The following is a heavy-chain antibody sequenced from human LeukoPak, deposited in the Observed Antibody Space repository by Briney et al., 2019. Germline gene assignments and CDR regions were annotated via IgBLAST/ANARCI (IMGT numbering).Heavy chain of an antibody. CDR2: ISGSGGST. Sequence: GGSLSLSCAASGFTFTSYAMSWVRQAPGKGLELVSAISGSGGSTYYADSVKGRFTISRDNSKNTLYLQMNSLRAEDTAVHYCAKRYCSGGSFYPLDYWGQGTLVTVSS. CDR3: AKRYCSGGSFYPLDY. V-gene: IGHV3-23*01. CDR1: GFTFTSYA. J-gene: IGHJ4*02. D-gene: IGHD2-15*01.